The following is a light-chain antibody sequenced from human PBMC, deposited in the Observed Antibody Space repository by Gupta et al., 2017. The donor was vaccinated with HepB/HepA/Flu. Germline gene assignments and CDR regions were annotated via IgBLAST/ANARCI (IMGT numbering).Light chain of an antibody. CDR1: QRISSY. V-gene: IGKV1-39*01. Sequence: DIQMTQSPSSLSASVGDRVTITVRASQRISSYLNWYQQKPGKAPKLLLYAASSLQLGVPSRFRDSGSATALTLTIIILQLKNFATHYCQHRDSTPYTFGQGTKVEIK. CDR2: AAS. CDR3: QHRDSTPYT. J-gene: IGKJ1*01.